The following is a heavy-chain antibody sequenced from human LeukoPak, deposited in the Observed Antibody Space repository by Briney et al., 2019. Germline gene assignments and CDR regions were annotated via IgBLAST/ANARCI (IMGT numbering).Heavy chain of an antibody. Sequence: SETLSLTCTVSGGSISSYYWSWIRQPPGKGLEWIGRIYTSGSTNYNPSLKSRVTMSVDTSKNQFSLKLSSVTAADTAVYYCAREFVVPAAIRPIDYYYYMDVWGKGTTVTVSS. V-gene: IGHV4-4*07. CDR3: AREFVVPAAIRPIDYYYYMDV. D-gene: IGHD2-2*02. CDR1: GGSISSYY. CDR2: IYTSGST. J-gene: IGHJ6*03.